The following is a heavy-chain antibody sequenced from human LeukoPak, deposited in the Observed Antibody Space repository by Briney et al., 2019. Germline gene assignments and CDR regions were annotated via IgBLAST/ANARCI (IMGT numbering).Heavy chain of an antibody. J-gene: IGHJ4*02. D-gene: IGHD3-10*01. V-gene: IGHV5-51*01. CDR1: GYSLTSYW. Sequence: GESLKISCKGSGYSLTSYWIGWVRQMPGKGLEWMGLIHPVDSDTRYSPSFQGQVTMSADKSISTAYLQWSSLKASDTAMYYCARRLLGGSGSFDYWGQGTVVTVSS. CDR3: ARRLLGGSGSFDY. CDR2: IHPVDSDT.